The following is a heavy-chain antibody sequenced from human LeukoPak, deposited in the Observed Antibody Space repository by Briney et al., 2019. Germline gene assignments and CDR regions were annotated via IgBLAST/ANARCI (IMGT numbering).Heavy chain of an antibody. CDR1: GDSISPYY. CDR3: AGERYDVGGGYYYDVAFDI. CDR2: IHYTGNT. J-gene: IGHJ3*02. Sequence: PSETLSLTCTVSGDSISPYYWTWIRQPPGKGLEWIGYIHYTGNTKYSPCLKSRVTISEDTSNNQMSLKLTSVPAADTAVYYCAGERYDVGGGYYYDVAFDIWGQGTMVTVSS. V-gene: IGHV4-59*01. D-gene: IGHD3-22*01.